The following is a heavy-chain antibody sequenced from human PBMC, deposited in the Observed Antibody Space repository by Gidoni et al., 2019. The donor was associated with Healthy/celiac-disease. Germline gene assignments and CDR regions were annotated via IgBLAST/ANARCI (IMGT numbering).Heavy chain of an antibody. V-gene: IGHV4-39*01. CDR1: GGSISSSSYY. D-gene: IGHD1-26*01. Sequence: QLQLQESGPGLVKPSETLSLTCTASGGSISSSSYYWGWIRQPPGKGLEWIGSIYYSGSTYYNPSLKSRVTISVDTSKNQFSLKLSSVTAADTAVYYCARRLGGSYPNWFDPWGQGTLVTVSS. J-gene: IGHJ5*02. CDR3: ARRLGGSYPNWFDP. CDR2: IYYSGST.